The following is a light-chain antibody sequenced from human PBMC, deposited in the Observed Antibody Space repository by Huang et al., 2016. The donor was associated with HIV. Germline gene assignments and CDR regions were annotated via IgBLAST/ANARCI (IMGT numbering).Light chain of an antibody. CDR2: DAS. CDR1: QGIANK. J-gene: IGKJ2*01. Sequence: TQSPATLSVSPGERATLSCRASQGIANKLAWYQVKPGQAPRLLIFDASYRATDVPARFSGSGSDIDFTLTISDLQSEDSAVYYCQQYNRWPRTFGQGTEVEIK. CDR3: QQYNRWPRT. V-gene: IGKV3-15*01.